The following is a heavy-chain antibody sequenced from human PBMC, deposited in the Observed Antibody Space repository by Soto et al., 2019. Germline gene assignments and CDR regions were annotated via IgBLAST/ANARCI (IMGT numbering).Heavy chain of an antibody. V-gene: IGHV3-21*01. J-gene: IGHJ4*02. D-gene: IGHD1-26*01. CDR1: GFTFSSDS. CDR3: ARVLSGSSLDY. CDR2: ISSSSSYI. Sequence: GGSLILSCAASGFTFSSDSMNWVRQAPGKGLEWVSSISSSSSYIYYADSVKGRFTISRDNAKNSLYLQMNSLRAEDTAVYYCARVLSGSSLDYWGQGTLVTVSS.